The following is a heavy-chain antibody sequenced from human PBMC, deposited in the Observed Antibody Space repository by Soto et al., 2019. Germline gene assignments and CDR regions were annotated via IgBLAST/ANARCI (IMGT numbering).Heavy chain of an antibody. CDR2: IYYGGST. J-gene: IGHJ6*02. D-gene: IGHD6-13*01. CDR1: GGSISSYY. Sequence: SETLSLTCTVSGGSISSYYWNWIRQPPGKGLEWIGYIYYGGSTTYNPSLKSRVTISVDTSKNQFSLKLDSVTAADTAVYYCAGSPSYYYGMDVWGQGTSVTVSS. CDR3: AGSPSYYYGMDV. V-gene: IGHV4-59*01.